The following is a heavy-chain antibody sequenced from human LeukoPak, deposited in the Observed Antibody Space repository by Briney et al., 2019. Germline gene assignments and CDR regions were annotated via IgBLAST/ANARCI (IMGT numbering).Heavy chain of an antibody. Sequence: ASVKVSWRASGSTLNINTINWVRQAPGQGLEWMGGVIPFFNTTLYAQSFQGRVTVTTDESANTAYMEVSGLRFEDTAMDYCPSVSANYQLFVYWGQRTMVTVSS. V-gene: IGHV1-69*05. CDR2: VIPFFNTT. D-gene: IGHD1-1*01. J-gene: IGHJ4*02. CDR3: PSVSANYQLFVY. CDR1: GSTLNINT.